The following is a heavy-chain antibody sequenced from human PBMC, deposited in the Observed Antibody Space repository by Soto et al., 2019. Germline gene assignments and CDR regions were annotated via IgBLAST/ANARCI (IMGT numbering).Heavy chain of an antibody. CDR3: AKNQGVELVPLATVDWFDP. Sequence: PGGSLRLSCAASGFIFENFVMSWVRQAPGKGLEWISSISGSGCNKYYADSVKGRFTISRDNSKSTVYLELKNLSAEDTAVYHCAKNQGVELVPLATVDWFDPWGQGAVVTV. CDR2: ISGSGCNK. CDR1: GFIFENFV. J-gene: IGHJ5*02. D-gene: IGHD1-26*01. V-gene: IGHV3-23*01.